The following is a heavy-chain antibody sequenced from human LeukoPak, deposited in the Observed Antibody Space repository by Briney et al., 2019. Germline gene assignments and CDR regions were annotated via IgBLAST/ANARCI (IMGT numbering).Heavy chain of an antibody. CDR2: INPHSGGT. CDR1: GYTFTAYY. V-gene: IGHV1-2*02. J-gene: IGHJ3*02. CDR3: ATDRGEDAFDI. Sequence: ASLKVSCKASGYTFTAYYMHSVRQTPGQGLEWMGWINPHSGGTNYAQNFQGSVTMARDTSISTAYMDLSSLRSDDTAVYYGATDRGEDAFDIWGQGTMVTVSS. D-gene: IGHD3-10*01.